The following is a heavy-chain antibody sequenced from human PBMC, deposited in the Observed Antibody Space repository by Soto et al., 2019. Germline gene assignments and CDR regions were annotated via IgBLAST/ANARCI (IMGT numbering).Heavy chain of an antibody. CDR2: IYYSGST. D-gene: IGHD3-22*01. CDR3: ASSVKYYDSSGYYPYYFDY. CDR1: GGSISSGGYY. V-gene: IGHV4-31*03. J-gene: IGHJ4*02. Sequence: QVQLQESGPGLVKPSQTLSLTCTVSGGSISSGGYYWSWIRQYPGKGLEWIGYIYYSGSTYYNPSLKSRVTISVDTSKNQFSLKLSSVTAADTAVYYCASSVKYYDSSGYYPYYFDYWGQGTLVTVSS.